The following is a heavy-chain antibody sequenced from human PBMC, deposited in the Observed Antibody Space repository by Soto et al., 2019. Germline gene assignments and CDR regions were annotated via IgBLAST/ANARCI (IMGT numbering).Heavy chain of an antibody. J-gene: IGHJ6*03. D-gene: IGHD3-3*01. V-gene: IGHV1-8*01. Sequence: ASVKVSCKASGYTFTSYDINWVRQATGQGLEWMGWMNPNSGNTGYAQKFQGRVTMTRNTSISTAYMELSSLRSEDTAVYYCARVLYYDFWSGYYTWYYYMDVWGKGTTVTVSS. CDR1: GYTFTSYD. CDR2: MNPNSGNT. CDR3: ARVLYYDFWSGYYTWYYYMDV.